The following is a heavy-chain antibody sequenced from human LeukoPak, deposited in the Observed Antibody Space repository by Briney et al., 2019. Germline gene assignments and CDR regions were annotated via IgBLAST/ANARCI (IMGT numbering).Heavy chain of an antibody. V-gene: IGHV5-51*01. Sequence: GESLKISCKGSGYSFTSYWIGWVRQLPGKGLEWMGVVYPGDSDTKYSPSFQGQVTISADKSISTAYLQWRSLKASDTAIYYCAMAAGGLYYFDYWGQGTLVTVSS. J-gene: IGHJ4*02. D-gene: IGHD6-13*01. CDR3: AMAAGGLYYFDY. CDR2: VYPGDSDT. CDR1: GYSFTSYW.